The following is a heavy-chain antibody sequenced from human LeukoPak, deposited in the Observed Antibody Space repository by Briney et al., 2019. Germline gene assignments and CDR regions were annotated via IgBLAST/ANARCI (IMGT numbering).Heavy chain of an antibody. V-gene: IGHV1-69*13. Sequence: ASVKVSCKASGGTFSSYAISWVRQAPGQGLEWMGGIIPIFGTANYAQKFQGRVTITADESTSTAYMELSSLRSEDTAVYYCARVKAAPWGPYYFDYWGQGTLVTVSS. CDR1: GGTFSSYA. CDR2: IIPIFGTA. D-gene: IGHD1-26*01. CDR3: ARVKAAPWGPYYFDY. J-gene: IGHJ4*02.